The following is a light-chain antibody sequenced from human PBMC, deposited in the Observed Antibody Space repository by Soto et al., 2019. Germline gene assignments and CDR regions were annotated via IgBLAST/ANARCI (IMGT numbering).Light chain of an antibody. CDR3: QQSYTTPPL. CDR2: AAS. V-gene: IGKV1-39*01. CDR1: QSVSTY. Sequence: IQVTQSPSSLSASVGDRVTITCRASQSVSTYLNWYQQKSGKAPKLLMYAASSLQSGVPSRFSGSGSGTHFTLNISNLQLEDFATYYCQQSYTTPPLFGQGTKVEIK. J-gene: IGKJ1*01.